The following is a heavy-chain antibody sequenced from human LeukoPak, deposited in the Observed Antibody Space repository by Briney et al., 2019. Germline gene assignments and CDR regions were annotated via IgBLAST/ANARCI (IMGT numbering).Heavy chain of an antibody. Sequence: RVSGPALVTPTQTVTLTCTFSGFSLSTSGMCVSWIRQPPGKALVWLALNDWDDDKYYSTSLKPRLTISKDTSKNQVVLTMTNMDPVDTATYYCARIKIAGDYGRRAFDVWGQGTMVTVSS. J-gene: IGHJ3*01. CDR3: ARIKIAGDYGRRAFDV. D-gene: IGHD4-17*01. CDR1: GFSLSTSGMC. CDR2: NDWDDDK. V-gene: IGHV2-70*01.